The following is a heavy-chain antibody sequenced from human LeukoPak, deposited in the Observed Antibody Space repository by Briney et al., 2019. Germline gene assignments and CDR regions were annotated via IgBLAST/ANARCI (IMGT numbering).Heavy chain of an antibody. V-gene: IGHV4-34*01. CDR1: GGSFSGYY. D-gene: IGHD6-19*01. CDR3: ARGPGGGWYQVDY. CDR2: INHSGST. J-gene: IGHJ4*02. Sequence: LETPSLTCTVYGGSFSGYYWSWIRQPPGKGLEWIGEINHSGSTNYNPSLKSRVTISADTSKNQFSLKLSSVTAADTAVYYCARGPGGGWYQVDYWGQGTLVTVSS.